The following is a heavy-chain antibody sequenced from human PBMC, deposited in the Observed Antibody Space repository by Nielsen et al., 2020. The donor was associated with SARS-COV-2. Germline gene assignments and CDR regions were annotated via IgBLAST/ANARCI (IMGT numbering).Heavy chain of an antibody. Sequence: WVRQAPGQGLEWMGIINPSGGSTSYAQKFQGRVTMTRDTSTSTVYMELSSLRSEDTAVYYCARDRRGGGYCSSTSCYYWFDPWGQGTLVTVSS. CDR3: ARDRRGGGYCSSTSCYYWFDP. J-gene: IGHJ5*02. V-gene: IGHV1-46*01. CDR2: INPSGGST. D-gene: IGHD2-2*01.